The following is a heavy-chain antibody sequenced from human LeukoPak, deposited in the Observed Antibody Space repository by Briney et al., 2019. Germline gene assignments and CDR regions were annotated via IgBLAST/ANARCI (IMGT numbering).Heavy chain of an antibody. CDR2: IYSGGST. Sequence: GGSLRLSCAASGFTVSSNYMSWVRQAPGKGLEWVSVIYSGGSTYYADSVKGRFTISRDNSKNTLYLQMNSLRAEDTAVYYCASQRGYSYGSYYFDYWGQGTLVTVSS. V-gene: IGHV3-53*01. D-gene: IGHD5-18*01. CDR3: ASQRGYSYGSYYFDY. J-gene: IGHJ4*02. CDR1: GFTVSSNY.